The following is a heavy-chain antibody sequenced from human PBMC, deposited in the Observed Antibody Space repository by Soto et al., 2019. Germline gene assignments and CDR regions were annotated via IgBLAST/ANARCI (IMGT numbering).Heavy chain of an antibody. D-gene: IGHD5-12*01. Sequence: QVQLVQSGAEVKKPGSSVKVSCKASGGTFSSYTISWVRQAPGQGLEWMGRIIPILGIANYDQQFQGRVTITADKATSTAYMDLSSLRSDDTAVYYCARDRVATKKTVNYYGMDVWGQGTTVTFSS. V-gene: IGHV1-69*08. J-gene: IGHJ6*02. CDR3: ARDRVATKKTVNYYGMDV. CDR2: IIPILGIA. CDR1: GGTFSSYT.